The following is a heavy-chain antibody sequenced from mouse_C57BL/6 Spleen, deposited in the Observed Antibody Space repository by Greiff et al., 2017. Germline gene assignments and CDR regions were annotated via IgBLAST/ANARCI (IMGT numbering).Heavy chain of an antibody. J-gene: IGHJ4*01. V-gene: IGHV1-18*01. CDR2: INPNNGGT. CDR1: GYTFTDYN. D-gene: IGHD1-1*01. CDR3: AITTVEAMDY. Sequence: VHVKQSGPELVKPGASVKIPCKASGYTFTDYNMDWVKQSHGTSLEWIGDINPNNGGTIYNQKFKGKATLTVDKSSSPAYMELRSLTSEDTAVYYCAITTVEAMDYWGQGTSVTVAS.